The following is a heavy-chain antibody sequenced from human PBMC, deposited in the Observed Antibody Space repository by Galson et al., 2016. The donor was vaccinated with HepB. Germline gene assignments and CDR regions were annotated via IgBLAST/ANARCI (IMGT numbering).Heavy chain of an antibody. CDR1: GFTFSTSG. CDR2: ISSAFSPI. D-gene: IGHD4/OR15-4a*01. Sequence: SLRLSCATSGFTFSTSGFNWVRQAPGKGLQWISYISSAFSPIYYADSVKGRSTISRDNAKNSVYLQMNSLRDEDTAVYYCARELVRSAFDLWGQGTMVTVSS. J-gene: IGHJ3*01. CDR3: ARELVRSAFDL. V-gene: IGHV3-48*02.